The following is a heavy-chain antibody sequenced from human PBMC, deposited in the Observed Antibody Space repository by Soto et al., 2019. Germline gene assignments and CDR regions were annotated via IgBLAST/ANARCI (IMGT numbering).Heavy chain of an antibody. CDR3: ARELNYYGSRSSYYYGMDV. V-gene: IGHV1-69*05. CDR1: GGTFSSYA. CDR2: IIPIFGTA. J-gene: IGHJ6*02. Sequence: ASVKVSCKASGGTFSSYAISWVRQAPGQGLEWMGGIIPIFGTANYAQKFQGRVTITTDESTSTAYMELSSLRSEDTAVYYCARELNYYGSRSSYYYGMDVWGQRTTVTVSS. D-gene: IGHD3-10*01.